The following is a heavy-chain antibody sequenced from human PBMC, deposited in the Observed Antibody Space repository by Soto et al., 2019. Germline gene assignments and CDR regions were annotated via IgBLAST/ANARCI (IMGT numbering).Heavy chain of an antibody. D-gene: IGHD2-21*01. V-gene: IGHV1-58*01. CDR2: IVVGSGNT. CDR1: GFTFTSSA. CDR3: AADPYLSTISTRQDHLAY. Sequence: SVKVSCKASGFTFTSSAVQWVRQARGQRLEWIGWIVVGSGNTNYAQKFQERVTITRDMSTSTAYMELSSLRSEDTAVYYCAADPYLSTISTRQDHLAYCGQGSLVPVSS. J-gene: IGHJ4*02.